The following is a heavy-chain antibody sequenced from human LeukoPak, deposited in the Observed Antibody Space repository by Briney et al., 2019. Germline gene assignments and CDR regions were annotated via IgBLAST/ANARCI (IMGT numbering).Heavy chain of an antibody. CDR1: GGSFSSYY. V-gene: IGHV4-59*01. D-gene: IGHD2/OR15-2a*01. CDR3: ARGRPGPEYYFAY. CDR2: IYYRGST. Sequence: SETLSLTCTVSGGSFSSYYWSWIRQPPGEGLEWIGYIYYRGSTNYNPSLKSRVTISLDTSKNQFSLKLSSVTAADTAVYYCARGRPGPEYYFAYWGQATLVTVS. J-gene: IGHJ4*02.